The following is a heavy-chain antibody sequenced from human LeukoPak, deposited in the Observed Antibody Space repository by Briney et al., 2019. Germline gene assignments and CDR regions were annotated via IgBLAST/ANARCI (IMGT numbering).Heavy chain of an antibody. CDR1: GGPITSYY. Sequence: PSETLSLTCTVSGGPITSYYWSWIRQSPGKGLEWIGYVHYTGGTNYNPSLKSRVTILQDTSKNQFSLNLTSVTAADTAVYYCARGGGVLYYYYGMDVWGQGTTVTVSS. CDR2: VHYTGGT. D-gene: IGHD2-8*01. CDR3: ARGGGVLYYYYGMDV. V-gene: IGHV4-59*01. J-gene: IGHJ6*02.